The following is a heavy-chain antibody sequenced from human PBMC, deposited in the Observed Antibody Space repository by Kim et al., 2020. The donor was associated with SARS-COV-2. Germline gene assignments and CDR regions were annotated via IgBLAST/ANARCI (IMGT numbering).Heavy chain of an antibody. D-gene: IGHD3-10*01. V-gene: IGHV3-33*01. CDR3: ARETRLLWFGEFSYGMDV. Sequence: GGSLRLSCAASGFTFSSYGMHWVRQAPGKGLEWVAVIWYDGSNKYYADSVKGRFTISRDNSKNTLYLQMNSLRAEDTAVYYCARETRLLWFGEFSYGMDVWGQGTTVTVSS. CDR1: GFTFSSYG. CDR2: IWYDGSNK. J-gene: IGHJ6*02.